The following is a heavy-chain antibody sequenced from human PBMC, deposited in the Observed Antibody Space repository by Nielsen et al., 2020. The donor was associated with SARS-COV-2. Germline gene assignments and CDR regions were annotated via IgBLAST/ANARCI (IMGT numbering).Heavy chain of an antibody. CDR1: GDSVNSGSFY. CDR2: IFYSGST. D-gene: IGHD3-16*01. CDR3: ARAWGRSIFDI. J-gene: IGHJ3*02. V-gene: IGHV4-61*01. Sequence: SKTLSLTCTVSGDSVNSGSFYWTWMRQPPGKELEWIGFIFYSGSTAYNPSLESRVTISVDTSKNQISLQLSSVTAADTATYYCARAWGRSIFDIWGQGTKVTVSS.